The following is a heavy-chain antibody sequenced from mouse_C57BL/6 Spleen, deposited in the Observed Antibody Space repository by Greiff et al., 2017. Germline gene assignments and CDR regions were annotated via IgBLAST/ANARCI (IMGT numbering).Heavy chain of an antibody. J-gene: IGHJ1*03. CDR3: ARSPHYYGSSYWYFDV. CDR2: IRNKANGYTT. V-gene: IGHV7-3*01. Sequence: EVHLVESGGGLVQPGGSLSLSCAASGFTFTDYYMSWVRQPPGKALEWLGFIRNKANGYTTEYSASVKGRFTISRDNSQSILYLQMNALRAEDSATYYCARSPHYYGSSYWYFDVWGTGTTVTVSS. D-gene: IGHD1-1*01. CDR1: GFTFTDYY.